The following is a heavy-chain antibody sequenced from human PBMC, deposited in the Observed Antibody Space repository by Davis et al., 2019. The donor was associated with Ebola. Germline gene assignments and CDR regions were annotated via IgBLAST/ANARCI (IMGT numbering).Heavy chain of an antibody. J-gene: IGHJ3*02. CDR3: ARDLKDYGGNADAFDI. V-gene: IGHV3-33*08. CDR2: IWYDGSNK. Sequence: GESLKISCAASGFTFSSYGMHWVRQAPGKGLEWVAVIWYDGSNKYYADSVKGRFTISRDNSKNTLYLQMNSLRAEDTAVYYCARDLKDYGGNADAFDIWGQGTMVTVSS. CDR1: GFTFSSYG. D-gene: IGHD4-23*01.